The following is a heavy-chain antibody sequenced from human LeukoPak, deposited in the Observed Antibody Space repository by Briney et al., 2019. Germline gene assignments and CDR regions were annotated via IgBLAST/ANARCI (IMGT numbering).Heavy chain of an antibody. D-gene: IGHD1/OR15-1a*01. CDR3: AVRIIVEHMDY. J-gene: IGHJ4*02. CDR1: GFTFSSYA. Sequence: GGSLRLSCAASGFTFSSYAMHWVRQAPGKGLEWVAVISYDGSNKYYADSVKGRFTISRDNSKNTLYLQMNSLRAEDTAVYYCAVRIIVEHMDYWGQGTLVTVSS. V-gene: IGHV3-30*14. CDR2: ISYDGSNK.